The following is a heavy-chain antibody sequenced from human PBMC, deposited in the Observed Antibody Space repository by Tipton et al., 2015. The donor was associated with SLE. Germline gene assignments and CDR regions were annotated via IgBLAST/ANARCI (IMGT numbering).Heavy chain of an antibody. CDR2: ISWNSGSI. V-gene: IGHV3-9*01. CDR3: ATDSSGWRGGYYYGMDV. CDR1: GFTFDDYA. D-gene: IGHD6-19*01. J-gene: IGHJ6*02. Sequence: SLRLSCAASGFTFDDYAMHWVRQAPGKGLEWVSGISWNSGSIGYADSVKGRLTISRDNAKNSLYLQMNSLSAEDAAVYYCATDSSGWRGGYYYGMDVWGQGTTVTVSS.